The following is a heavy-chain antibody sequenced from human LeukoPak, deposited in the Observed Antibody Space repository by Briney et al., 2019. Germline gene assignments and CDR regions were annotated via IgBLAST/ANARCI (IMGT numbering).Heavy chain of an antibody. CDR2: TYYRSRWYN. Sequence: SQTLSLTCAISGDSVSSNSAVWNWIRQSPSRGLEWLGRTYYRSRWYNDYAVSVKSRISVNPDTSKNQFSLQLNSVTPEDTAVYHCTRGGAAAGFDFWGQGTLVTVSS. J-gene: IGHJ4*02. CDR3: TRGGAAAGFDF. CDR1: GDSVSSNSAV. D-gene: IGHD6-13*01. V-gene: IGHV6-1*01.